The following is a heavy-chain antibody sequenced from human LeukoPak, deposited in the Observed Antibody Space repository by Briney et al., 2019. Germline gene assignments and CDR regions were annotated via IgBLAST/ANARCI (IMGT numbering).Heavy chain of an antibody. CDR2: INSDGSIT. D-gene: IGHD2-15*01. J-gene: IGHJ4*02. V-gene: IGHV3-74*01. CDR1: GFTFTTYW. CDR3: AKQLGYCSDGSCYFPY. Sequence: GGSLRLSCAASGFTFTTYWMHWVRQAPGKGLVWVSHINSDGSITSYADSVKGRFTISRDNAKNTLYLQMNSLRAEDTAVYYCAKQLGYCSDGSCYFPYWGQGTLVTVSS.